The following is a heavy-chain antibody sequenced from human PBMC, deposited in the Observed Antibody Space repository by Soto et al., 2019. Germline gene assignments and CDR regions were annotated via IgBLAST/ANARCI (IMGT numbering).Heavy chain of an antibody. D-gene: IGHD5-12*01. Sequence: PGGSLRLSCAASGVTFSSYGMHGGRQAPGKGLEWVAVIWYDGSNKYYADSVKGRFTISRDNSKNTLYLQMNSLRAEDTAVYYCARDSGPRGYSGYDSSLCYWGQGTLVTVSS. CDR2: IWYDGSNK. CDR3: ARDSGPRGYSGYDSSLCY. V-gene: IGHV3-33*01. J-gene: IGHJ4*02. CDR1: GVTFSSYG.